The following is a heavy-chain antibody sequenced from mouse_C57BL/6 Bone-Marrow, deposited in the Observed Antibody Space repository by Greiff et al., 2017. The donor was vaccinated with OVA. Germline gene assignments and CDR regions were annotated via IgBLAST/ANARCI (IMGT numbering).Heavy chain of an antibody. V-gene: IGHV1-64*01. CDR3: ARSHYGSIFDY. D-gene: IGHD1-1*01. Sequence: QVQLQQPGAELVKPGASVKLSCKASGYTFTSYWMHWVKQRPGQGLEWIGMIHPNSGSTNYNEKFKSKATLTVDKSSSTAYMQLSSLTSEDSAVYYCARSHYGSIFDYWGQGTTLTVSS. CDR2: IHPNSGST. CDR1: GYTFTSYW. J-gene: IGHJ2*01.